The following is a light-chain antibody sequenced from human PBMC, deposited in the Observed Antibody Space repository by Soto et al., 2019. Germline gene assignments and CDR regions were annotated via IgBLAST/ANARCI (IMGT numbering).Light chain of an antibody. V-gene: IGLV2-14*01. Sequence: QSALAQPASVSGSPGQSITIFCTGTSRDIGGYNYVSWYQQHPGKAPKLMIYDVTNRPSGVSNPFSGSKSGNTASLTISGLQPEDEADYYCSSYTTSNTRQIVFGTGTKVTVL. CDR2: DVT. CDR1: SRDIGGYNY. J-gene: IGLJ1*01. CDR3: SSYTTSNTRQIV.